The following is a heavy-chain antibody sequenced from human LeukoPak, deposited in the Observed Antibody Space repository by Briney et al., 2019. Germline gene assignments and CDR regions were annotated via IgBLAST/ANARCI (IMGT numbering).Heavy chain of an antibody. J-gene: IGHJ4*02. D-gene: IGHD3-10*01. CDR3: GKDMASMVRGVIDF. CDR1: GFIFDDYA. Sequence: GGSLRLSCVAPGFIFDDYAMHWVRQDPGKGLEWVSGISWNSGRIGYADSVKGRFTISRDNAKKSLYLQMNSLRAEDTALYYCGKDMASMVRGVIDFWGQGTLVTVSS. V-gene: IGHV3-9*01. CDR2: ISWNSGRI.